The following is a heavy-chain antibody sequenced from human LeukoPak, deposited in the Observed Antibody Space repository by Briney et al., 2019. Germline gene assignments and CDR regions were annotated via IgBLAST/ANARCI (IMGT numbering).Heavy chain of an antibody. CDR2: ISYDGSNK. V-gene: IGHV3-30*03. D-gene: IGHD6-13*01. Sequence: GESLRLSCALSGFTFSSYGTHWVRQAPDEGRGWVAGISYDGSNKDYADSVKGRSTISRDNSKNTLYLQMNSLRAEDTAVYYCASSLPRYSSSWYLFNYWGQGTLVTVSS. J-gene: IGHJ4*02. CDR1: GFTFSSYG. CDR3: ASSLPRYSSSWYLFNY.